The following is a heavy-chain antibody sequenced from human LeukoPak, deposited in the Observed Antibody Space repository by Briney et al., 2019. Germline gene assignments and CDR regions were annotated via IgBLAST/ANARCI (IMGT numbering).Heavy chain of an antibody. V-gene: IGHV4-59*08. CDR1: GGFISSYY. CDR2: IYYSGST. D-gene: IGHD6-19*01. J-gene: IGHJ6*02. CDR3: ARQVGSGWYEDGMDV. Sequence: PSETLSLTCTVSGGFISSYYWSWIRQPPGKGLEWIGYIYYSGSTNYNPSLKSRVTISVDTSKNQFSLKLSSVTAADTAVYYCARQVGSGWYEDGMDVWGQGTTVTVSS.